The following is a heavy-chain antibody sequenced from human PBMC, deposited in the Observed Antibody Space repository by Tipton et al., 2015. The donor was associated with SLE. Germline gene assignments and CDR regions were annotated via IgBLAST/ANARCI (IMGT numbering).Heavy chain of an antibody. J-gene: IGHJ4*02. V-gene: IGHV4-59*08. CDR1: GDSFTRHY. CDR3: ARRRGASGLFDS. Sequence: TLSLTCTVSGDSFTRHYWSWIRQPPGKGLEWIGCIYHRGNTAYNPSLKSRVTVSVDTSKSQFSLKLTSVTAADTAVHYCARRRGASGLFDSWGQGILVTVS. CDR2: IYHRGNT.